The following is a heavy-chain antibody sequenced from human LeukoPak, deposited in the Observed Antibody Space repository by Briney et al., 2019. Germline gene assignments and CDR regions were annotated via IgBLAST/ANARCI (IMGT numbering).Heavy chain of an antibody. CDR1: GFTFSTYG. CDR2: ISGSGGST. D-gene: IGHD1-14*01. Sequence: QSGGSLRLSCVASGFTFSTYGTSWVRQAPGKGLEWVSAISGSGGSTYYADSVKGRFTISRDNSKNTLYLQMNSLRAEDTAVYYCTHLLTDRDYWGQGTLVTVSS. J-gene: IGHJ4*02. V-gene: IGHV3-23*01. CDR3: THLLTDRDY.